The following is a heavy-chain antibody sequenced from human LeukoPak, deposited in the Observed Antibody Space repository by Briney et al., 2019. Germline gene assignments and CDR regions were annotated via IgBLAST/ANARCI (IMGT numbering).Heavy chain of an antibody. CDR1: GGSISSYY. V-gene: IGHV4-59*08. CDR2: IYYSGNT. J-gene: IGHJ4*02. CDR3: ARLRYDSGGYYTFDY. D-gene: IGHD3-22*01. Sequence: PSETLSLTCSGSGGSISSYYWSWIRQPPGKGLEWIGYIYYSGNTNYNPSLKSRVTISVHTSKNQFSLNLSSVTAADTAVYYCARLRYDSGGYYTFDYWGQGTLVTVSS.